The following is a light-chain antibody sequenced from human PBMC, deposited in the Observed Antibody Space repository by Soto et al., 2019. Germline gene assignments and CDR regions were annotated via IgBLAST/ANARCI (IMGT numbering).Light chain of an antibody. J-gene: IGKJ1*01. V-gene: IGKV3-20*01. CDR3: QQYGGSPTWT. CDR1: QSVSSNY. CDR2: GAS. Sequence: ESVLTQSPGTLSLSPGERATLSCRASQSVSSNYLAWYQQKPGQAPRLLIYGASTRATGIPDRFSGSGSGTDFTLTISRLEPEDSAVYYCQQYGGSPTWTFGRGTKVDIK.